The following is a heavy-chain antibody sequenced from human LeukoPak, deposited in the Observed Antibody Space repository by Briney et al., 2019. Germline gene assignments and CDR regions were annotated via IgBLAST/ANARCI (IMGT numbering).Heavy chain of an antibody. Sequence: GGSLGLSCAVSGFTFSDFAMNWVRQAPGKGLEWVSGIGGGGTNTDYAESVKGRFTISRDNSKNILTLQMSSLRPDDTAIYFCAKDARGYHRPIDHWGQGILVTVSS. D-gene: IGHD3-22*01. CDR2: IGGGGTNT. CDR3: AKDARGYHRPIDH. CDR1: GFTFSDFA. J-gene: IGHJ4*02. V-gene: IGHV3-23*01.